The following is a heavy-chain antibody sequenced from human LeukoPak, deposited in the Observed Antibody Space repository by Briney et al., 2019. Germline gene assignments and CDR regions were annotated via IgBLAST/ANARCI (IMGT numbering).Heavy chain of an antibody. CDR2: ITATGDTA. J-gene: IGHJ5*02. V-gene: IGHV3-23*01. CDR3: ARNLGGSYFRWFDP. CDR1: GFTFTKCA. D-gene: IGHD1-26*01. Sequence: GGSLRLSCAASGFTFTKCAMSWVRQAPGKGLEWVAIITATGDTAYYADSVKGRFTISRDNSRNAVYMQMDSLRAEDTAVYYCARNLGGSYFRWFDPWGQGTLVTVSS.